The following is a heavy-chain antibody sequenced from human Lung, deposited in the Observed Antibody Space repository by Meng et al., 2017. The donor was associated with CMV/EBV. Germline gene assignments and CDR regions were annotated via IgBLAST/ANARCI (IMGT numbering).Heavy chain of an antibody. CDR1: GYTFSYYD. CDR3: ARGQVQCSTINCHDYRFSGMDV. CDR2: MNPNRGNT. V-gene: IGHV1-8*01. D-gene: IGHD2/OR15-2a*01. J-gene: IGHJ6*01. Sequence: ASVXVSXKASGYTFSYYDIIWVRQASGQGLEWVGWMNPNRGNTAYAQKFQGRVTMTRDTSTSIAYMELSSLRSGDSVVYYCARGQVQCSTINCHDYRFSGMDVWXQWTTVTVCS.